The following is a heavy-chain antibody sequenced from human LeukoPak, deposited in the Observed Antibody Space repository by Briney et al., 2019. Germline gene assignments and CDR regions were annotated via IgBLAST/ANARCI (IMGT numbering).Heavy chain of an antibody. CDR1: GGSISSGAYS. CDR3: ARVDSSGSSLGVLDY. Sequence: NPSQTLSLTRAVSGGSISSGAYSWSWIRQPPGKGLEWIGYIYHSGTTYYNPSLKSRATISVDRSKNQFSLKLSSVTAADTAVYYCARVDSSGSSLGVLDYWGQGTLVTVSS. CDR2: IYHSGTT. J-gene: IGHJ4*02. V-gene: IGHV4-30-2*01. D-gene: IGHD3-10*01.